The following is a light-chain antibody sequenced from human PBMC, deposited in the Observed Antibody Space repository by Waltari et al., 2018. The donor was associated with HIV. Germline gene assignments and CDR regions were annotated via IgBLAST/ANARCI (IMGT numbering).Light chain of an antibody. CDR3: QQADSFPHT. CDR1: QSVGTS. J-gene: IGKJ2*01. V-gene: IGKV1-12*01. Sequence: DTQLTQSPSFVSASVGDRDSITCRAIQSVGTSVAWYQQKQGGTPKLIIFEASRLQPGVPSRFSGSGSGTYFTLTISSLQPEDLATYYCQQADSFPHTFGQGT. CDR2: EAS.